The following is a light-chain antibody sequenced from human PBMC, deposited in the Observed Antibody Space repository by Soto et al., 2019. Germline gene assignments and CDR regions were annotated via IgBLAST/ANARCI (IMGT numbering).Light chain of an antibody. CDR1: QSISSW. CDR3: QQYNSYPWT. V-gene: IGKV1-5*01. Sequence: DIQMTQSPSTLSASGGESDTINCLASQSISSWLAWYQQKPGKAPKLLIYDASSLESGVPSRFSGSGSGTEFTLTISSLQPDDFATYYCQQYNSYPWTFGQGTKVDI. CDR2: DAS. J-gene: IGKJ1*01.